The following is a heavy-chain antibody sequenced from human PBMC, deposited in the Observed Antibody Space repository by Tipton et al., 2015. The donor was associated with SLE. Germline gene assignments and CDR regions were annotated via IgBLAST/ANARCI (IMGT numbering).Heavy chain of an antibody. V-gene: IGHV4-39*07. Sequence: TLSLTCTVSGGSISSDDYYWTWIRQPPGKGLEWIGSVDYSGKSSYNPSLESRLTTSADTSRNQFSLRLTSVTAADTAVYYCARENYWSFDNWGQGTLVTVSS. CDR3: ARENYWSFDN. CDR1: GGSISSDDYY. D-gene: IGHD1-1*01. J-gene: IGHJ4*02. CDR2: VDYSGKS.